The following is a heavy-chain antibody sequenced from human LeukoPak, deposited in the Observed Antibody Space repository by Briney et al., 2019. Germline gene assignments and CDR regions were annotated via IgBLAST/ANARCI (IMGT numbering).Heavy chain of an antibody. J-gene: IGHJ4*02. CDR2: VFYSGST. V-gene: IGHV4-59*08. CDR1: DGSIYTYY. D-gene: IGHD6-19*01. CDR3: AREAVAGTIFDY. Sequence: KPSETLSLTCTVSDGSIYTYYWSWIRQPPGKGLEWIGYVFYSGSTNYNPSLKSRVTISLDTSKNQFSLKLSSVTAADTAVYYCAREAVAGTIFDYWGQGTLVTVSS.